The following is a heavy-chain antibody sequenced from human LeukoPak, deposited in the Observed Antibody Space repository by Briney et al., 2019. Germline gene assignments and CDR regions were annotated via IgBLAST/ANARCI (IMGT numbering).Heavy chain of an antibody. V-gene: IGHV4-38-2*02. CDR3: ARGGSYYVDPVDY. CDR1: GYSISSGYY. J-gene: IGHJ4*02. CDR2: IYHSGTT. Sequence: PSETLSLTCPVSGYSISSGYYWGWIRQPPGKGLEWIGSIYHSGTTYYNPSLKSRVTISVDTSKNQFSLKLSSVTAADTAVYYCARGGSYYVDPVDYWGQGTLVTVSS. D-gene: IGHD1-26*01.